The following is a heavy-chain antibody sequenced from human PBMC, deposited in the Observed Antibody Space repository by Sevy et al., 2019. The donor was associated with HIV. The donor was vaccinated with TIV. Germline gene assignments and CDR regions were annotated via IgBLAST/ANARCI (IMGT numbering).Heavy chain of an antibody. CDR2: ISYDGSNK. Sequence: GGSLRLSCAASGFTFSSYGMHWVRQAPGKGLEWVAVISYDGSNKYYADSVKGRFTISRANSKNTLYLQMNSMRAEDTAVYHCAKDLGSSSWYYFDYWGQGTLVTVSS. V-gene: IGHV3-30*18. CDR3: AKDLGSSSWYYFDY. J-gene: IGHJ4*02. CDR1: GFTFSSYG. D-gene: IGHD6-13*01.